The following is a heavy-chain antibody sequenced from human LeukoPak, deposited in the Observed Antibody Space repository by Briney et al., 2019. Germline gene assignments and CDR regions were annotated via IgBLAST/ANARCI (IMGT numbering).Heavy chain of an antibody. CDR1: GFTVSSNY. Sequence: GVSLRLSCAASGFTVSSNYMSWVRQAPGKGLEWVSVIYSRSSTYYADSVKGRFTISRDNSKNTLYLQMNSLRAEDTAVYYCARDRGRVDSYFDYWGQGTLVTVSS. CDR3: ARDRGRVDSYFDY. V-gene: IGHV3-53*01. J-gene: IGHJ4*02. CDR2: IYSRSST. D-gene: IGHD3-3*01.